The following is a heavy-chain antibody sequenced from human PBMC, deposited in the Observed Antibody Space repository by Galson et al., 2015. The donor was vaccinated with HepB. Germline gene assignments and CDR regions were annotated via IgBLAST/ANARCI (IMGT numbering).Heavy chain of an antibody. CDR2: ISSNGGST. D-gene: IGHD2/OR15-2a*01. V-gene: IGHV3-64*01. CDR3: ARVFLSLRADAFDI. CDR1: GFTFSSYA. J-gene: IGHJ3*02. Sequence: SLRLSCAASGFTFSSYAMHWVRQAPGKGLEYVSAISSNGGSTYYANSVKGRFTISRDNSKNTLYLQMGSLRAEDMAVYYCARVFLSLRADAFDIWGQGTMVTVSS.